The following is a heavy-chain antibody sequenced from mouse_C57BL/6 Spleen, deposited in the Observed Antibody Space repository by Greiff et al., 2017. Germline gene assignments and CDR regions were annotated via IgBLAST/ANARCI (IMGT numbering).Heavy chain of an antibody. J-gene: IGHJ2*01. CDR1: GYTFTSYG. CDR3: ARVGREYYFDY. Sequence: QVQLKQSGAELARPGASVKLSCKASGYTFTSYGISWVKQRTGQGLEWIGEIYPRSGNTYYNEKFKGKATLTADKSSSTAYMELRSLTSEDSAVYFCARVGREYYFDYWGQGTTLTVSS. CDR2: IYPRSGNT. D-gene: IGHD4-1*01. V-gene: IGHV1-81*01.